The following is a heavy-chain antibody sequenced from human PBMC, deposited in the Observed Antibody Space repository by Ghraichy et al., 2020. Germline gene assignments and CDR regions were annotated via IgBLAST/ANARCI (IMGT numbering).Heavy chain of an antibody. CDR1: RFTFSGYW. D-gene: IGHD6-13*01. V-gene: IGHV3-74*01. CDR3: ARDPDERGYSRFDS. Sequence: GESLNISCAASRFTFSGYWMHWVRQAPGKGPVWVSRIKSDGSSIIYADSVKGRFTVSRDNAKNTLYLQMNSLRAEDTAVYYCARDPDERGYSRFDSWVQGTLVTVSS. CDR2: IKSDGSSI. J-gene: IGHJ4*02.